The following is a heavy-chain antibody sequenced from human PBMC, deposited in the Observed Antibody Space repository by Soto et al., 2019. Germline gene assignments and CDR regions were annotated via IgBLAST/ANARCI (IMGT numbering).Heavy chain of an antibody. Sequence: QVQLQESGPGLVKPSQTLSLTCTVSGGSISSGDYYWSWIRQPPGKGLEWIGYIYYSGSTYYNPSLKSRVTISVDTSKNQFSLKLSSVTAADTAVYYCARDSVVVVAAKRGDAFDIWGQGTMVTVSS. J-gene: IGHJ3*02. CDR3: ARDSVVVVAAKRGDAFDI. CDR2: IYYSGST. CDR1: GGSISSGDYY. V-gene: IGHV4-30-4*01. D-gene: IGHD2-15*01.